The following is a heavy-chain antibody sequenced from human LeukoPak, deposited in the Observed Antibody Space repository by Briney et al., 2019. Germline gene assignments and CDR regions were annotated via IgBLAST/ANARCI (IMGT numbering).Heavy chain of an antibody. J-gene: IGHJ4*02. CDR2: ISYDGSNK. CDR1: GFTFSSYA. V-gene: IGHV3-30-3*01. D-gene: IGHD2-2*01. Sequence: PGGSLRLSCAASGFTFSSYAMHWVRQAPGKGLEWVAVISYDGSNKYYADSVKGRFTISRDNSKNTLYLQMNSLRAEDTAVYYCARGVYCSSTSCTFDYWGQGTLVTVSS. CDR3: ARGVYCSSTSCTFDY.